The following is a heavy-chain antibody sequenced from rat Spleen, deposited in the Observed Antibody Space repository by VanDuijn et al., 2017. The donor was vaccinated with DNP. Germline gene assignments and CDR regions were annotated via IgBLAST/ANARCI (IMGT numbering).Heavy chain of an antibody. D-gene: IGHD1-2*01. Sequence: EVRLKESGPGLVQPSQTLSLTCIVSEFSLTDYSIHWVRQPPGKGLEWMGVMWSGGTTAYNSALKSRLSISRDTSKSQVFLKMNSLQIEDTAIYYCTRDGSPYYSSYMDVMDAWGQGASVTVSS. CDR1: EFSLTDYS. V-gene: IGHV2S63*01. J-gene: IGHJ4*01. CDR3: TRDGSPYYSSYMDVMDA. CDR2: MWSGGTT.